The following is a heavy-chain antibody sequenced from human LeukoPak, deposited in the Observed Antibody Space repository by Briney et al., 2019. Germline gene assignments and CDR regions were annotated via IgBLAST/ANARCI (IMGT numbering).Heavy chain of an antibody. CDR1: VYTFTSYG. D-gene: IGHD2-15*01. CDR2: ISAYNGNT. Sequence: ASVKVSCKASVYTFTSYGISWVRHAPGQGLEWMGWISAYNGNTNYAQKLQGRVTMTTDTSTSTAYMELRSLRSDDTAVYYCATYCSGGSCYSRPFDYWGQGTLVTVSS. J-gene: IGHJ4*02. CDR3: ATYCSGGSCYSRPFDY. V-gene: IGHV1-18*01.